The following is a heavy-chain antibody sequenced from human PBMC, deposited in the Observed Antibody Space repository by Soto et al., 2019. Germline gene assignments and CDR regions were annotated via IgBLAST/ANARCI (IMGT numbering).Heavy chain of an antibody. J-gene: IGHJ4*02. CDR1: GGSISSSNYY. V-gene: IGHV4-39*01. CDR3: VSAAKWELLFDY. D-gene: IGHD1-26*01. CDR2: IYYTEGT. Sequence: SETLSLTCTVSGGSISSSNYYWAWIRQPPGKGLEWIGNIYYTEGTYYNPSLKSRVTISVDTSKNQVSLQLFSVTAADTAVYYCVSAAKWELLFDYWGQGTLVTVSS.